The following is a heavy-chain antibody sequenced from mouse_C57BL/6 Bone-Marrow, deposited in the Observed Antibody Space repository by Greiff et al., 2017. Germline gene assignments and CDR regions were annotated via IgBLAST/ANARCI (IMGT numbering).Heavy chain of an antibody. J-gene: IGHJ3*01. CDR1: GYTFTSYW. V-gene: IGHV1-55*01. Sequence: QVQLQQPGAELVKPGASVKMSCKASGYTFTSYWITWVKQRPGQGLEWIGDIYPGSGSTNYNEKFKSKATLTADTSSSAAYMPLSSLASEDSAVYYCARERIYYSGSFAYWGQGTLVTVSA. D-gene: IGHD1-1*01. CDR2: IYPGSGST. CDR3: ARERIYYSGSFAY.